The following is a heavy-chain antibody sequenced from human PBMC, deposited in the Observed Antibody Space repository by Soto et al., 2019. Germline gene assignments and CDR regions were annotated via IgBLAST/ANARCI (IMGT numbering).Heavy chain of an antibody. J-gene: IGHJ3*02. CDR3: ARGHHYYGSGSYYTVAASDAFDI. D-gene: IGHD3-10*01. CDR1: GFTFSSYD. Sequence: PGGSLRLSCAASGFTFSSYDMHLVRQATLKCLEWVSAIGTAGDPYYPGSVKGRFTISRENAKNSLYLQMNSLRAGDTAVYYCARGHHYYGSGSYYTVAASDAFDIWGQGTMVTVSS. V-gene: IGHV3-13*05. CDR2: IGTAGDP.